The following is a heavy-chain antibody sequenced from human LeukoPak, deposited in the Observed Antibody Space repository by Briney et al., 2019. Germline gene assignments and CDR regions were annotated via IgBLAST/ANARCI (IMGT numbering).Heavy chain of an antibody. Sequence: PSQTLSLTCAVSGGSISSSNWWSWVRQPPGKGLEWIGEIYHSGSTNYNPSLKSRVNISVDKSKNQFSLKLSSVTAADTAVYYCARELRTGYYAHFDYWGQGTLVTVSS. D-gene: IGHD3/OR15-3a*01. V-gene: IGHV4-4*02. CDR3: ARELRTGYYAHFDY. CDR2: IYHSGST. J-gene: IGHJ4*02. CDR1: GGSISSSNW.